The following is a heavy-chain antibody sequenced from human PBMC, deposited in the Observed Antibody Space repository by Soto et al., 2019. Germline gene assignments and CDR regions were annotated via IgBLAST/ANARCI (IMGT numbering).Heavy chain of an antibody. CDR2: INTKTGGT. V-gene: IGHV1-2*02. CDR1: GYSFTDYY. J-gene: IGHJ5*02. CDR3: ARVGPTGWFDP. Sequence: HVHLVQSGAEVKKPGASVKVSCKASGYSFTDYYMHWVRQAPGQGLEWMGWINTKTGGTNYAQRVQGRVTMTGDTSINTAYMELSRLRSDDTAVYYCARVGPTGWFDPWGQGTVVTVSS.